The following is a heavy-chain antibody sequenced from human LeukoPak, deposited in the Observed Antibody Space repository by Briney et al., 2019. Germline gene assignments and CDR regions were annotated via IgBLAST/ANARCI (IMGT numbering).Heavy chain of an antibody. CDR2: ICGNGART. CDR3: AKAEFYYDSSGNYDYHYYDMDV. Sequence: GGSLRLSCAASGFTFNTHAMTWVRQAPGRGLEWVSAICGNGARTYYADSVKGRFTISRDNSKNTLNLQMNSLRAEDTAIYYCAKAEFYYDSSGNYDYHYYDMDVWGQGTTVTVSS. V-gene: IGHV3-23*01. CDR1: GFTFNTHA. J-gene: IGHJ6*02. D-gene: IGHD3-22*01.